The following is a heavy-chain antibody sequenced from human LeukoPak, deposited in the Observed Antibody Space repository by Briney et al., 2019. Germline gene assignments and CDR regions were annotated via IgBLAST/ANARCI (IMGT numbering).Heavy chain of an antibody. CDR2: INPNSGGT. D-gene: IGHD5-18*01. J-gene: IGHJ4*02. CDR1: GYTFTGYY. Sequence: GASVKLTLSSSGYTFTGYYMHRVRQAPGQGLEWMGWINPNSGGTNYAQKFQGRVTMTRDTSISTAYMEMSRLRSDDTAVYYCARGGLYRRIQRWLRFDYWGQGWLLTVSS. V-gene: IGHV1-2*02. CDR3: ARGGLYRRIQRWLRFDY.